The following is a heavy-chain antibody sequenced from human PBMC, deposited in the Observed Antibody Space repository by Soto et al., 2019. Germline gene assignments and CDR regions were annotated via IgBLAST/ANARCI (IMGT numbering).Heavy chain of an antibody. V-gene: IGHV4-38-2*01. CDR2: IYHSGST. D-gene: IGHD3-9*01. J-gene: IGHJ4*02. CDR1: GYSISSGYY. CDR3: ARQRLRYFDWLLYPYYFDY. Sequence: SETLSLTCAVSGYSISSGYYWGWIRQPPGKGLEWIGSIYHSGSTYYNPSLKSRVTISVDTSKNQFSLKLSSVTAADTAVYYCARQRLRYFDWLLYPYYFDYWGQGTLVTVSS.